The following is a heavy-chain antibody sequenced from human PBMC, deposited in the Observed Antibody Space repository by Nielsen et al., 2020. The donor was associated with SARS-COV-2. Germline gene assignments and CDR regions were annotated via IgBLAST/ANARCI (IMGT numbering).Heavy chain of an antibody. CDR3: ARSHTAPGGRDYYYGMDV. J-gene: IGHJ6*02. CDR2: IYTSGST. Sequence: SETLSLTRTVSGGSISSGSYYWSWIRQPAGKGLEWIGRIYTSGSTNYNPSLKSRVTISVDTSKNQFSLKLSSVTAADTAVYYCARSHTAPGGRDYYYGMDVWGQGTTVTVSS. D-gene: IGHD5-18*01. CDR1: GGSISSGSYY. V-gene: IGHV4-61*02.